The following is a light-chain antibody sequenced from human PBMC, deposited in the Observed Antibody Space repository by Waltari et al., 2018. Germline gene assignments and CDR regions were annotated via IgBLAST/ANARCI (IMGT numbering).Light chain of an antibody. J-gene: IGKJ4*01. CDR2: DAS. CDR3: QQRSNWPKLT. V-gene: IGKV3-11*01. Sequence: EIVLTPSPAPLSLSQGERATLSCRASQSVSSYLAWYQQKPGQAPRLLIYDASNRATGIPARFSGSGSGTDFTLTISSLEPEDFAVYYCQQRSNWPKLTFGGGTKVEIK. CDR1: QSVSSY.